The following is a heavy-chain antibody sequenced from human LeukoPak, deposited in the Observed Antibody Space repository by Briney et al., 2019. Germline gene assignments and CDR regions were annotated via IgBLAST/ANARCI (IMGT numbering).Heavy chain of an antibody. CDR3: AKEYYYDSSAYFDY. D-gene: IGHD3-22*01. CDR1: GFTFSSYA. J-gene: IGHJ4*02. CDR2: ISGSGGST. Sequence: TGGSLRLSCAASGFTFSSYAMSWVRQAPGKGLEWGSAISGSGGSTYYADSVKGRFTISRDNSKNTLYLQMNSLRAEDTAVYYCAKEYYYDSSAYFDYWGQGTLVTVSS. V-gene: IGHV3-23*01.